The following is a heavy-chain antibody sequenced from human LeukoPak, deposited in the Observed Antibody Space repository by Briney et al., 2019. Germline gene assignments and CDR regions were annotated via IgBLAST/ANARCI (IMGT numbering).Heavy chain of an antibody. CDR2: IYTSGST. CDR3: AREPPRRNIVVVVAATVEAFDI. J-gene: IGHJ3*02. CDR1: GGSIRSYY. D-gene: IGHD2-15*01. Sequence: PSETLSLTCTVSGGSIRSYYWSWIRQPAGKGLEWIGRIYTSGSTNYNPSLKSRVTMSVDTSKNQFSLKLSSVTAADTAVYYCAREPPRRNIVVVVAATVEAFDIWGQGTMVTDSS. V-gene: IGHV4-4*07.